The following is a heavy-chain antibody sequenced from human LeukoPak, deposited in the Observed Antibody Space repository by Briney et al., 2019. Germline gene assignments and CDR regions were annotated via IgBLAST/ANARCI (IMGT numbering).Heavy chain of an antibody. CDR1: GFTFSSYA. D-gene: IGHD1-26*01. CDR3: ARDPSVEEPGYFDY. Sequence: GGSLRLSRAASGFTFSSYAMHWVRQAPGKGLEWVAVISYDGSNKYYADSVKGRFTISRDNSKNTLYLQMNSLRAEDTAVYYCARDPSVEEPGYFDYWGQGTLVTVSS. J-gene: IGHJ4*02. CDR2: ISYDGSNK. V-gene: IGHV3-30*01.